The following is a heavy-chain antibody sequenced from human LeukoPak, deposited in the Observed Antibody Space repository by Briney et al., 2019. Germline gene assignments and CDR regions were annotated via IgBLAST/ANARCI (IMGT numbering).Heavy chain of an antibody. V-gene: IGHV1-3*01. CDR1: RYTFTRYA. CDR2: SQAGTGNT. D-gene: IGHD3-10*01. Sequence: APVNLSCKPARYTFTRYAMHWLRQAASHRLECMGWSQAGTGNTKYSQKFQGRVTITRETSSSTAYIELSSLISEDTAGYYCARESGSGSYYFDYWGQGTLVTVSS. J-gene: IGHJ4*02. CDR3: ARESGSGSYYFDY.